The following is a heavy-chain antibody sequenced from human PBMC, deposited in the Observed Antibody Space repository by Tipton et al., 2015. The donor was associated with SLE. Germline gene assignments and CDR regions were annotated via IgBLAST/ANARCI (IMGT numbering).Heavy chain of an antibody. CDR1: GGSISSHY. V-gene: IGHV4-59*08. Sequence: GLVKPSETLSLTCTVSGGSISSHYWSWIRQPPGKGLEWIGYIYYSGSTNYNPSLKSRVTISVDTSKNQFSLKLSSVTAADTAVYYCARHLELMELTFDIWGQGTMVTVSS. J-gene: IGHJ3*02. D-gene: IGHD1-7*01. CDR2: IYYSGST. CDR3: ARHLELMELTFDI.